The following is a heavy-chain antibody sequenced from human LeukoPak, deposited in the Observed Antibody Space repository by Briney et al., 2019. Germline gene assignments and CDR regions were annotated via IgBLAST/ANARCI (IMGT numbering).Heavy chain of an antibody. Sequence: SVKISCKASGGTFSSYAISWVRQAPGQGLEWMGRIIPILGIANYAQKFQGRVTITADKSTSTAYMELSSLRSEDTAVYYCARTWGXNWNDGWFDPWGQGTLVTVS. CDR3: ARTWGXNWNDGWFDP. CDR1: GGTFSSYA. D-gene: IGHD1-1*01. CDR2: IIPILGIA. J-gene: IGHJ5*02. V-gene: IGHV1-69*04.